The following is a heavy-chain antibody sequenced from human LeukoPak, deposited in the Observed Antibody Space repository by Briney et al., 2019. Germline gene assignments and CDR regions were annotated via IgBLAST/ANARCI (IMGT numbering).Heavy chain of an antibody. CDR3: ARNRYYYDSSGYTQYYFDY. CDR1: GGTFSSYT. J-gene: IGHJ4*02. D-gene: IGHD3-22*01. Sequence: SVKVSCKASGGTFSSYTISWVRQAPGQGLEWMGGIIPIFGTANYAQKFQGRVTITTDESTSTAYMELSSLRSEDTAVYYCARNRYYYDSSGYTQYYFDYWGQGTLVTVSS. V-gene: IGHV1-69*05. CDR2: IIPIFGTA.